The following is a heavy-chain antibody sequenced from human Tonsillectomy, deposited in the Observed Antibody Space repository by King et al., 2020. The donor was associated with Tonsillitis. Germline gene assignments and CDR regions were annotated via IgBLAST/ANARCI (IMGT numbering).Heavy chain of an antibody. CDR1: GFTFSSYW. D-gene: IGHD3-3*01. V-gene: IGHV3-74*01. J-gene: IGHJ5*02. CDR2: INSDGSST. Sequence: VQLVESGGGLVQPGGSLRLSCAASGFTFSSYWMHWVRQAPGKGLVWVSRINSDGSSTSYADSVKGRFTISRDNAKNTLYLQMNSLRAEDTAVYYCARALYYDFWSGYTSYNWFDPWGQGTLVTVSS. CDR3: ARALYYDFWSGYTSYNWFDP.